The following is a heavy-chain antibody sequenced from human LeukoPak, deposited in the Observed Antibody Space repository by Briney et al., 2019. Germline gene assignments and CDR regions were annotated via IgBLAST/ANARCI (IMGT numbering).Heavy chain of an antibody. Sequence: GGSLRLSCAASGFTFDDYAMHWVRQAPGKGLEWVSGISWNSDSIGYADSVKGRFTISRDNAKNSQYLQMNSLRTEDTALYYCAKDIAYYYDSSGTFDYWGQGTLVTVSS. CDR3: AKDIAYYYDSSGTFDY. J-gene: IGHJ4*02. CDR1: GFTFDDYA. CDR2: ISWNSDSI. D-gene: IGHD3-22*01. V-gene: IGHV3-9*01.